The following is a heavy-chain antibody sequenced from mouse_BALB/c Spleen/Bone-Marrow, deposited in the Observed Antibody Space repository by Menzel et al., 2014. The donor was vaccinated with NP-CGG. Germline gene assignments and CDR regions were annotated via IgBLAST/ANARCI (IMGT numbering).Heavy chain of an antibody. V-gene: IGHV5-9-4*01. J-gene: IGHJ2*01. CDR1: GFTFSXYG. CDR2: ISSGGSYT. Sequence: VKLVESGGGLVKPGGSLKLSCAASGFTFSXYGMSWVRQSPEKRLEWVAEISSGGSYTYYPDTVTGRFTISRDNAKNTLYLEMSSLRSEDTAMYYCARDSSGYFDYWGQGTTLTVSS. CDR3: ARDSSGYFDY. D-gene: IGHD3-1*01.